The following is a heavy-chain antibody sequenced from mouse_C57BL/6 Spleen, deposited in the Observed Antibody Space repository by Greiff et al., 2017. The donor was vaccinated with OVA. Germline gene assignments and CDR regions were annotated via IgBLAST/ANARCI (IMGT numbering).Heavy chain of an antibody. J-gene: IGHJ2*01. CDR1: GYSFTGYY. D-gene: IGHD1-1*01. CDR2: INPSTGGT. V-gene: IGHV1-42*01. CDR3: ASTVVANFDY. Sequence: VQLKESGPELVKPGASVKISCKASGYSFTGYYMNWVKQSPEKSLEWIGEINPSTGGTTYNQKFKAKATLTVDKSSSTAYMQLKSLTSEDSAVYYCASTVVANFDYWGQGTTLTVSS.